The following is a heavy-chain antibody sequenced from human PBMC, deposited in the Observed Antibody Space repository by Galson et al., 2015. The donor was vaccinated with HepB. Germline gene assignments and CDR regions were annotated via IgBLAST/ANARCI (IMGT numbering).Heavy chain of an antibody. CDR2: IYNSGNT. J-gene: IGHJ1*01. V-gene: IGHV4-30-4*07. CDR1: GGSISSGAYS. Sequence: TLSLTCTVSGGSISSGAYSWGWIRQPPGKGLEWIGHIYNSGNTYYNPSLKSRLSISLDTSQNQFSVKLGSVTAADTAVYYCVRMIVTAHAEYFQHWGQGTLVTVSS. D-gene: IGHD3-22*01. CDR3: VRMIVTAHAEYFQH.